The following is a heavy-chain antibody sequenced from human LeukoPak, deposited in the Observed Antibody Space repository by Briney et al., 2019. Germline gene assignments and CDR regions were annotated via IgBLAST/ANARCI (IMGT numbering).Heavy chain of an antibody. CDR3: AKRLYSSGGDYFDY. J-gene: IGHJ4*02. V-gene: IGHV3-23*01. CDR2: ISGSGDST. CDR1: GFTFSNHA. D-gene: IGHD6-19*01. Sequence: GGSLRLSCAASGFTFSNHAMSWVRQAPGKGLEGVSGISGSGDSTYYADSVKGRFTISRDNSKNTLYLQMNSLRAEDTAVYYCAKRLYSSGGDYFDYWGQGTLLTVSS.